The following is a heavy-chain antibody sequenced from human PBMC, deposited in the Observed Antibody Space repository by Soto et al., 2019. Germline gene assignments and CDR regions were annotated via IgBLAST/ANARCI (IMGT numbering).Heavy chain of an antibody. D-gene: IGHD3-22*01. V-gene: IGHV3-30*18. CDR1: GFTFSGYG. CDR2: ISYDGSNK. CDR3: AKTKGDSYDSSGYFDY. Sequence: QVQLVESGGGVVQSGRSLRLSCAASGFTFSGYGMHWVRQAPGKGLEWVGVISYDGSNKYYADSVKGRFTISRDNSKNTLYLQMNSLRAEDTAMYYCAKTKGDSYDSSGYFDYWGQGTLVTVSS. J-gene: IGHJ4*02.